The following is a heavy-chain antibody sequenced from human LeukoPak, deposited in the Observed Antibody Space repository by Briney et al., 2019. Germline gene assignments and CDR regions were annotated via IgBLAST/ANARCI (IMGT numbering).Heavy chain of an antibody. CDR1: GYSFTSYW. Sequence: GESLKISCKGSGYSFTSYWSGWVRQMPGKGLESMGIIYPGDSDTRYSPSFQGQVTISADKSISTAYLQWSSLKASDTAMYYCARLFPGSSWPTPFDYWGQGTLVTV. V-gene: IGHV5-51*01. J-gene: IGHJ4*02. CDR3: ARLFPGSSWPTPFDY. D-gene: IGHD6-13*01. CDR2: IYPGDSDT.